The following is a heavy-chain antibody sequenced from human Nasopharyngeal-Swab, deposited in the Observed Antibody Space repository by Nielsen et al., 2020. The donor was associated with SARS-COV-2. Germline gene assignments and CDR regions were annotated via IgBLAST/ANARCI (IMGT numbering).Heavy chain of an antibody. CDR2: FDPEDGET. Sequence: ASVKVSCKASGYTFTSYAMNWVRQAPGKGLEWMGGFDPEDGETIYAQKFQGRVTMTEDTSTDTAYMELSSLRSEDTAVYYCATAPPIRYGEETGWFDPWGQGTLVTVSS. CDR1: GYTFTSYA. D-gene: IGHD4-17*01. J-gene: IGHJ5*02. V-gene: IGHV1-24*01. CDR3: ATAPPIRYGEETGWFDP.